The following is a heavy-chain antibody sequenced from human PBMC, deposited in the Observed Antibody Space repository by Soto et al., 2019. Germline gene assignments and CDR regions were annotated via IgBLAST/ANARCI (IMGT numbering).Heavy chain of an antibody. Sequence: QVQLQESGPGLVKPSQTLSLTCTVSGDSFSSSDYKWSWIRQPPGKGLEWIGYTYYSGYTYNNPSLKSRLTMSVDTSKIQFSLKLSSVTAADTAVYYCASSGDYVAFDYWGQGTLVTVSS. V-gene: IGHV4-30-4*01. D-gene: IGHD4-17*01. CDR2: TYYSGYT. J-gene: IGHJ4*02. CDR3: ASSGDYVAFDY. CDR1: GDSFSSSDYK.